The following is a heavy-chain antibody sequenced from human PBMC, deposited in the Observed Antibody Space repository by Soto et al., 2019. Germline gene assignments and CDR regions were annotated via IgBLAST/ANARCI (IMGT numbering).Heavy chain of an antibody. CDR2: IDSRGRTL. CDR3: ARQAARNYIDS. V-gene: IGHV3-11*01. Sequence: PGGSLRVSCVAYGFTFIDYSMSWIRQAPGKGLEWLAFIDSRGRTLSYADSVRGRFTISRDNAENSVYLQMDSLRADDTAVYYCARQAARNYIDSWGQGKSVTVSS. CDR1: GFTFIDYS. D-gene: IGHD6-6*01. J-gene: IGHJ4*02.